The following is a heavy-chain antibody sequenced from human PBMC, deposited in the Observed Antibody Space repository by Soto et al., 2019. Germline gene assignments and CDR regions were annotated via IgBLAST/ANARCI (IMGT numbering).Heavy chain of an antibody. J-gene: IGHJ5*02. D-gene: IGHD6-19*01. CDR3: ARTWYSSGWGWFDP. Sequence: PGGSLRLSCAASGFTFRSYSMNRVRQTPGKWLEWVSYISGSGTTIYYADSVKGRFTVSRDNAKNSLYLQMNSLRAEDMAVYYCARTWYSSGWGWFDPWGQGTLVTVSS. CDR2: ISGSGTTI. V-gene: IGHV3-48*01. CDR1: GFTFRSYS.